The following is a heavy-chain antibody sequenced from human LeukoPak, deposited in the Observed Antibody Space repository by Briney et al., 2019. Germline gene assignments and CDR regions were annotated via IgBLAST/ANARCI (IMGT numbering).Heavy chain of an antibody. D-gene: IGHD1-26*01. CDR3: ATGFGGSYGHFDY. CDR2: ISGGGVST. V-gene: IGHV3-23*01. J-gene: IGHJ4*02. CDR1: GFTVSGNY. Sequence: GGSLRLSCAASGFTVSGNYMSWVRQAPGMGLEWVSAISGGGVSTFYADSVKGRFTISRDDSRNTLYLQMNSLRAEDTAVYYCATGFGGSYGHFDYWGQGTLVTVSS.